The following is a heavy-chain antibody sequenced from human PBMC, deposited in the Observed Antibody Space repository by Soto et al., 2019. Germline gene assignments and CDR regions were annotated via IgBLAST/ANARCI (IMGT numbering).Heavy chain of an antibody. CDR2: IIPIFGTA. Sequence: SVKVACKASGGTFRSYAISFVRQAPGQGLEWMGGIIPIFGTANYAQKFQGRVTITADESTSTAYMELSSLRSEDTAVYYCARAIIHRSSQYYFDYGAQGTLGNVSS. CDR3: ARAIIHRSSQYYFDY. V-gene: IGHV1-69*13. CDR1: GGTFRSYA. D-gene: IGHD3-10*01. J-gene: IGHJ4*02.